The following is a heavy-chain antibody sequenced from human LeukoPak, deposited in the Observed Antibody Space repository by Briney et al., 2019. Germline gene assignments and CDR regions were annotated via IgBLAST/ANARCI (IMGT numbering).Heavy chain of an antibody. CDR2: INAGNGNT. J-gene: IGHJ4*02. CDR1: GYTFTSYA. D-gene: IGHD2-15*01. CDR3: ARVGSYCSGGSCYSTFDY. Sequence: ASVKVSCKASGYTFTSYAMHWVRQAPGQRLEWMGWINAGNGNTKYSQKFQGRVTITRDTSASTAYMELSSLRSEDTAVYYCARVGSYCSGGSCYSTFDYWGQGTLVTVSS. V-gene: IGHV1-3*01.